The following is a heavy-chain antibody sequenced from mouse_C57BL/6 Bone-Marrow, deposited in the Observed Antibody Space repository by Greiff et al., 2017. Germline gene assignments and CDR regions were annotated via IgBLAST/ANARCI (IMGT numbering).Heavy chain of an antibody. CDR2: INPNNGGT. CDR3: ARYYYGSSYLMDD. J-gene: IGHJ4*01. CDR1: GYTFTDYY. Sequence: VQLQQSGPELVKPGASVKISCKASGYTFTDYYMNWVKQSHGKSLEWIGDINPNNGGTSYNQKFKGKATLTVDKSSSTAYMELRSLTSEDSAVYYCARYYYGSSYLMDDWGQGTSVTVSS. D-gene: IGHD1-1*01. V-gene: IGHV1-26*01.